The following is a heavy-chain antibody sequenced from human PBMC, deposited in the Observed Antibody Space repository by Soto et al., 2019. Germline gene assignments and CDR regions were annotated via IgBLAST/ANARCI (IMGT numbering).Heavy chain of an antibody. CDR1: GYSFTSYW. J-gene: IGHJ6*03. CDR3: ARSYYDILTGHTEGNYYYMDV. D-gene: IGHD3-9*01. V-gene: IGHV5-51*01. Sequence: GESLKISCKGSGYSFTSYWIGWVRQMPGKGLEWMGIIYPGDSDTRYSPSFQGQVTISADKSISTAYLQWSSLKASDTAMYYCARSYYDILTGHTEGNYYYMDVWGKGTTVTVSS. CDR2: IYPGDSDT.